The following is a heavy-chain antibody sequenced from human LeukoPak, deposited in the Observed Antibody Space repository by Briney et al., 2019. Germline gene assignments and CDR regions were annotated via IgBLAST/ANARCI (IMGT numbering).Heavy chain of an antibody. CDR3: ARGLDYGDYGYYYYYGMDV. Sequence: SETLSLTCTVSGGSISSYYWSWIRQPPGKGLGWIGYIYYSGSTNYNPSLKSRVTISVDTSKNQFSLKLSSVTAADTAVYYCARGLDYGDYGYYYYYGMDVWGQGTTVTVSS. CDR2: IYYSGST. V-gene: IGHV4-59*01. D-gene: IGHD4-17*01. J-gene: IGHJ6*02. CDR1: GGSISSYY.